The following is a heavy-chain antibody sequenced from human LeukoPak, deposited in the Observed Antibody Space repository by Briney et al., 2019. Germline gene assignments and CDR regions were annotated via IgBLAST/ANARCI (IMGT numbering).Heavy chain of an antibody. CDR3: ARDKIPYYYYGMDV. CDR2: ISYDGSNK. J-gene: IGHJ6*02. Sequence: GSSLRLSCAASGFTFSSYAMHWVRQAPGKGLEWVAVISYDGSNKYYEDSVKVQFTISRENSKNTLYMQMNSLRAEDTAVYYCARDKIPYYYYGMDVWGQGTTVTVSS. V-gene: IGHV3-30-3*01. CDR1: GFTFSSYA. D-gene: IGHD2-2*02.